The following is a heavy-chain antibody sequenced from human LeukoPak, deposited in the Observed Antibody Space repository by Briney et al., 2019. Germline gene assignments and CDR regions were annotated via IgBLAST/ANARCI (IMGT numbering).Heavy chain of an antibody. D-gene: IGHD3-3*01. CDR3: ARPPSITNPYYGMDV. CDR2: ISSSGGSI. Sequence: PGGSLRLSCVASGFTFSSYEMNWVRQAPGKGLEWVSYISSSGGSIYYADSVKGRFTISRDNAKNSLYLQMYSLRAEDTAVYHCARPPSITNPYYGMDVWGQGTTVTVSS. V-gene: IGHV3-48*03. CDR1: GFTFSSYE. J-gene: IGHJ6*02.